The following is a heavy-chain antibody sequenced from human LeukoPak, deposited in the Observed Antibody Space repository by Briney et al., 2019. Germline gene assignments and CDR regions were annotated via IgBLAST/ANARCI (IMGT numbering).Heavy chain of an antibody. CDR1: GFTFSTYG. V-gene: IGHV3-21*01. D-gene: IGHD6-19*01. J-gene: IGHJ4*02. Sequence: GGPLRLSCAASGFTFSTYGMNWVRQAPGKGLEWVSSISSSTIFTYYADSVKGRFTISRDNAKNSLYLQMNGLRAEDTAVYYCARIAAGGIAVAGLDYWGQGTLVTVSS. CDR3: ARIAAGGIAVAGLDY. CDR2: ISSSTIFT.